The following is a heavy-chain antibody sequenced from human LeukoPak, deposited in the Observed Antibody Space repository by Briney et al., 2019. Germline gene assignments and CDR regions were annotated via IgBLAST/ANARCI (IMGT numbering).Heavy chain of an antibody. J-gene: IGHJ4*02. Sequence: PGGSLRLSCAASGFPFSTYAMHWVRQAPGEGREYVSAISSNGVNTYYGNSVKGRFTISRDNSKNTLDLQMGSLRAEDTAVYYCARRGSGYSQNYFDYWGQGTLVTVSS. CDR3: ARRGSGYSQNYFDY. V-gene: IGHV3-64*01. D-gene: IGHD3-22*01. CDR1: GFPFSTYA. CDR2: ISSNGVNT.